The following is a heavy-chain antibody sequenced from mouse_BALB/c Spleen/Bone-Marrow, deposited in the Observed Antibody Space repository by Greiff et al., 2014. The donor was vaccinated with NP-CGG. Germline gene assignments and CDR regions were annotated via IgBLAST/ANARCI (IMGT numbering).Heavy chain of an antibody. CDR1: GYSITSDYA. J-gene: IGHJ2*01. Sequence: VQLQQSGPGLVKPSQSLSLTCTVTGYSITSDYAWNWIRQFPGNKLEWMGYISYSGSSSYNPSLESRISITRDTSKTQFFLQLHSVTTEDTATYYCARYDYDVGYLDYWGQGTTLTVSS. D-gene: IGHD2-4*01. V-gene: IGHV3-2*02. CDR3: ARYDYDVGYLDY. CDR2: ISYSGSS.